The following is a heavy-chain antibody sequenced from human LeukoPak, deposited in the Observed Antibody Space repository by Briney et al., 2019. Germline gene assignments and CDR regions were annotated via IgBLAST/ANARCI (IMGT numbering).Heavy chain of an antibody. V-gene: IGHV4-34*06. CDR1: GGSFSGYY. CDR2: IDYSGST. J-gene: IGHJ4*02. Sequence: SETLSLTCGVFGGSFSGYYWTWIRQSPGKGLEWIGEIDYSGSTNYNPSLKSRVTMSVDRSQSLFSLRLASVTAADTAIYYCATLGGSIDYWGQGTLVAVSS. CDR3: ATLGGSIDY. D-gene: IGHD3-16*01.